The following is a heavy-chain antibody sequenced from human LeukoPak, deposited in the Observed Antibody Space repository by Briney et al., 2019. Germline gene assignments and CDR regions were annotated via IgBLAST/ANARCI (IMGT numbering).Heavy chain of an antibody. Sequence: GGSLRLSCAASGFTFSSYSMNWVRQAPGKGLEWVSVIYSGGSTYYADSVKGRFTISRDNSKNTLYLQMNSLRAEDTAVYYCARDRAVVVVAARYYYYGMDVWGQGTTVTVSS. CDR3: ARDRAVVVVAARYYYYGMDV. CDR1: GFTFSSYS. J-gene: IGHJ6*02. V-gene: IGHV3-66*01. D-gene: IGHD2-15*01. CDR2: IYSGGST.